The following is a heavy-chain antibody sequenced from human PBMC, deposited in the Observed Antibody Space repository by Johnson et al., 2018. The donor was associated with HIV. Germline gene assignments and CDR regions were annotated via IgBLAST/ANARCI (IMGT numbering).Heavy chain of an antibody. CDR1: GFSFSSSA. V-gene: IGHV3-30*09. J-gene: IGHJ3*02. Sequence: QVQLVESGGGVVQPGRSPRLSCAATGFSFSSSAMNWVRQAPGRGLEWLAFLSSDGINKYYPDSVKGRVAITRDNSKNTLYLQMNSVRPEDTAIYYCAREDPVLWAFDIWGQGTLVTVSS. CDR3: AREDPVLWAFDI. CDR2: LSSDGINK. D-gene: IGHD2/OR15-2a*01.